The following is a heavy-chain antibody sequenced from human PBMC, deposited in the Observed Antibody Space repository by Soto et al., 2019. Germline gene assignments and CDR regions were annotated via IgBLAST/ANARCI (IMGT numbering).Heavy chain of an antibody. CDR1: GFTISSNA. CDR2: ISDRGDTT. J-gene: IGHJ4*02. Sequence: EVQLLESGGGLVQPGGSLRLSCAASGFTISSNAMYWVRQAPGKGLEWVSGISDRGDTTHYADSVKGRFTISRDTSKNTLYLQLNTLRADDTAVYYCAKDKPGTTSFDYWGQGTPVTVSS. D-gene: IGHD1-1*01. V-gene: IGHV3-23*01. CDR3: AKDKPGTTSFDY.